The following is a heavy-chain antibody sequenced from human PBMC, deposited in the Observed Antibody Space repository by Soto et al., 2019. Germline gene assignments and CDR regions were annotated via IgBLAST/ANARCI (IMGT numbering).Heavy chain of an antibody. CDR3: ARPIVATNKATQDDAFDI. CDR1: GYTFTSYY. V-gene: IGHV1-46*01. CDR2: INPSGGST. Sequence: GASVKVSCKASGYTFTSYYMHWVRQAPGQGLEWMGIINPSGGSTSYAQKFQGRVTMTRDTSTSTVYMELSSLRSEDTAVYYCARPIVATNKATQDDAFDIWGQGTMVTVSS. J-gene: IGHJ3*02. D-gene: IGHD5-12*01.